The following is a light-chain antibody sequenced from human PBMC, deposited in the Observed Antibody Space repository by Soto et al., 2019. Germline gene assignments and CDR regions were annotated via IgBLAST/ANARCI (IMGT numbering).Light chain of an antibody. CDR2: AAS. CDR3: QQAYSFPIT. V-gene: IGKV1D-12*01. CDR1: QDIAGY. J-gene: IGKJ5*01. Sequence: DIQVTLSASSVSASVGDSVTVICRASQDIAGYLAWYQHKSGRAPELLIRAASNLQSGVPSRFSGSEYGTDFNLTIISLQTEEFATYDCQQAYSFPITFGQGTRLEIK.